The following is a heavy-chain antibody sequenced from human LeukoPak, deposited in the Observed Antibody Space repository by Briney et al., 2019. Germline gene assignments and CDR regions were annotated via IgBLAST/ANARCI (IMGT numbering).Heavy chain of an antibody. CDR3: AREGAAGNPAVERNAFDI. V-gene: IGHV1-18*01. Sequence: ASVKVSCKASGYTFTSYGISWVRQAPGQGLEWMGWISAYNGNTNYAQKLQGRVTMTTDTSTSTAYMELRSLRSDDTAVYYCAREGAAGNPAVERNAFDIWGQGTMVTVSS. D-gene: IGHD6-13*01. J-gene: IGHJ3*02. CDR1: GYTFTSYG. CDR2: ISAYNGNT.